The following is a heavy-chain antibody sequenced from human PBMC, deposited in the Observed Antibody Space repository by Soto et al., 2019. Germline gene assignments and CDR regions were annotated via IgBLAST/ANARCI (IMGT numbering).Heavy chain of an antibody. D-gene: IGHD3-16*01. V-gene: IGHV4-4*02. CDR1: GGSIRSSHW. CDR2: IYHSGST. CDR3: ARDKATVGGYNMYDP. J-gene: IGHJ5*02. Sequence: SETLSLTCTVSGGSIRSSHWWCWVRQPPGKGLEQIGEIYHSGSTNLDPSFKSRVTLSVDKSKNQFSLKLTSVTAADTAVYYCARDKATVGGYNMYDPWGQGILVTVSS.